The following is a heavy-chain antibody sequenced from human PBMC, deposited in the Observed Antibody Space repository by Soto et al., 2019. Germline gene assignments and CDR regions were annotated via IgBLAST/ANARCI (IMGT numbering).Heavy chain of an antibody. CDR3: AKEFTLQPFDH. J-gene: IGHJ5*02. Sequence: EVQLLESGGGLVQPGGSLRLSCAASGFTFRSYAMTWVRQAPGRGPEWVSAISGSGGSTYYADSVKGRFTISRDNSKNTLYLQMDSLRAEDTAVYYCAKEFTLQPFDHCGQGTLVTVSS. D-gene: IGHD5-18*01. CDR1: GFTFRSYA. CDR2: ISGSGGST. V-gene: IGHV3-23*01.